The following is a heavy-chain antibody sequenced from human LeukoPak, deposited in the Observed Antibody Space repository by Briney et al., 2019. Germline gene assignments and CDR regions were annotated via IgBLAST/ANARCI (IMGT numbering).Heavy chain of an antibody. Sequence: KASETLSLTCTVSGGSISSSNYNWGWIRQPPGKGLEWVGSIYYSGSTYYNPSLKSRVTISVDTSKNQFSLRLGSVTAADTAVYYCARGPSQFGYWGQGTLVTVSS. CDR3: ARGPSQFGY. CDR1: GGSISSSNYN. J-gene: IGHJ4*02. V-gene: IGHV4-39*01. CDR2: IYYSGST.